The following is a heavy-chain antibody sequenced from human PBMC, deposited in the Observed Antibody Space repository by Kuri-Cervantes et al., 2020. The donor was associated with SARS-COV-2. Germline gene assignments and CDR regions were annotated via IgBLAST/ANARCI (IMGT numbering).Heavy chain of an antibody. V-gene: IGHV3-13*03. CDR3: ARDSGSYWSITYYYYMDV. Sequence: GESLKISCAACGFTFSSYDMHWVRQATGKGLEWVSAIGTAGDTYYPGSVKGQFTISRENAKNSLYLQMNSLRAEDTAVYYCARDSGSYWSITYYYYMDVWGKGTTVTVSS. CDR2: IGTAGDT. D-gene: IGHD1-26*01. J-gene: IGHJ6*03. CDR1: GFTFSSYD.